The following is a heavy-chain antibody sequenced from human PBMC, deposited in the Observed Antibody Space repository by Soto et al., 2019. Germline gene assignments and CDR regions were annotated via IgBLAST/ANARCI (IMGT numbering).Heavy chain of an antibody. CDR3: ARGLHGMDV. Sequence: PSETLSLTCDVYGGSSSGYYWSWIRQPPGKGLEWIGEINHSGNTNHNPSLKSRVTISVDTSKNQFSLRLSSVTAADTAVYYCARGLHGMDVWGQGTTVTVS. V-gene: IGHV4-34*01. CDR1: GGSSSGYY. CDR2: INHSGNT. J-gene: IGHJ6*02.